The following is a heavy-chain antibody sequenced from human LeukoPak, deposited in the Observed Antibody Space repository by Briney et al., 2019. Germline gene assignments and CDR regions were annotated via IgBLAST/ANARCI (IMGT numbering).Heavy chain of an antibody. CDR1: GGSISSGSYY. D-gene: IGHD5-18*01. J-gene: IGHJ4*02. V-gene: IGHV4-61*02. CDR3: ARGIGYSYVDY. CDR2: IYTSGST. Sequence: SQTLSLTCTVSGGSISSGSYYWSWIRQPAGKGLEWIGRIYTSGSTNYNPSLKSRVTISVDTSKNQFSLKLSSVTAADTAVYYCARGIGYSYVDYWGQGILVTVSS.